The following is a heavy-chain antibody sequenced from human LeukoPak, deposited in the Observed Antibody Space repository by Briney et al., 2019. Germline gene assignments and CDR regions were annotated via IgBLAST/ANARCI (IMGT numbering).Heavy chain of an antibody. CDR1: GYSISSGYY. CDR3: ARDPKFYCSGGSCYSDATFDY. D-gene: IGHD2-15*01. CDR2: IYHSGST. V-gene: IGHV4-38-2*02. Sequence: PSETLSLTCTVSGYSISSGYYWGWIRQPPGKGLEWIGSIYHSGSTYYNPSLKSRVTISVDTSKNHFSLKLSSVTAADTAVYYCARDPKFYCSGGSCYSDATFDYWGQGALVTVSS. J-gene: IGHJ4*02.